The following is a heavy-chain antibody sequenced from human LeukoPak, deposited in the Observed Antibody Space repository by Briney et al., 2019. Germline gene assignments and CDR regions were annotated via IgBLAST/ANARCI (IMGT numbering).Heavy chain of an antibody. V-gene: IGHV3-23*01. CDR2: ISGSGGST. D-gene: IGHD3-10*01. Sequence: PGGSLRLSCAASGFTFSSYAMSWVRQAPGKGLDWVSAISGSGGSTYYADSVKGRFTISRDNSKNTLYLQMNSLRAEDTAVYYCAKDLRHYYGSGSYYNDWGQGTLVTVSS. CDR3: AKDLRHYYGSGSYYND. J-gene: IGHJ4*02. CDR1: GFTFSSYA.